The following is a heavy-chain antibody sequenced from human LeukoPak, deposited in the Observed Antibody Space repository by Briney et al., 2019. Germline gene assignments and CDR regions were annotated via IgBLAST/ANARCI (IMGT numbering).Heavy chain of an antibody. J-gene: IGHJ3*02. V-gene: IGHV4-59*01. Sequence: SETLSLTCTVSGGSISSYYWSWIRQPPGKGLEWIGYIYYSGSTNYNPSLKSRVTISVDTSKNQFSLKLSSVTAADTAVYYRARDHRDAFDIWGQGTMVTVSS. CDR3: ARDHRDAFDI. CDR1: GGSISSYY. CDR2: IYYSGST.